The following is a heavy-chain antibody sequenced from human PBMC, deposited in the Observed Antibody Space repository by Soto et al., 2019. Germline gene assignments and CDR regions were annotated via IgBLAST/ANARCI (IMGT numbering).Heavy chain of an antibody. J-gene: IGHJ5*01. CDR1: GFTFSSYG. CDR3: ARGXXGSGSYADS. Sequence: QVHLVESGGGVVQPGRSLRLSCVASGFTFSSYGMHWVRQAPGKGLEWVALIWYDGSEKFHGDSVKGRFTISRDNSKKTLFLQMNRLRVEDTGVYYCARGXXGSGSYADSW. D-gene: IGHD3-10*01. V-gene: IGHV3-33*03. CDR2: IWYDGSEK.